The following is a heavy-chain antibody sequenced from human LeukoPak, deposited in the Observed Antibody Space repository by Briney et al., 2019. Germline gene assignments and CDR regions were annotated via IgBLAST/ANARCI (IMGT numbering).Heavy chain of an antibody. V-gene: IGHV3-30*02. CDR2: IRYDGSNK. Sequence: GGSLRLSCAASGFTFSSYGMHWVRQAPGKGLEWVAFIRYDGSNKYYADSVKGRFTISRDNSKNTLYPQMNSLRAEDTAVYYCAKDLSSNLTPYYFDYWGQGTLVTVSS. J-gene: IGHJ4*02. D-gene: IGHD6-13*01. CDR3: AKDLSSNLTPYYFDY. CDR1: GFTFSSYG.